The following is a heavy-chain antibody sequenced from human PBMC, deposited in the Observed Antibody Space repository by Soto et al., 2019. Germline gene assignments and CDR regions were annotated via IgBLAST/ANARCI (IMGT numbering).Heavy chain of an antibody. Sequence: QLQLQELGPGLVKPSETLSLTCTVSGGSISSFNYFWGWIRQPPGKGLEWIGSLYYSGNTYYNPSLQSRVTISVDTSKKQCTLTLRSVTAADTAVYYCARGGGSTFNWFDPWGQGTLVTVSP. J-gene: IGHJ5*02. CDR1: GGSISSFNYF. CDR3: ARGGGSTFNWFDP. V-gene: IGHV4-39*01. D-gene: IGHD2-15*01. CDR2: LYYSGNT.